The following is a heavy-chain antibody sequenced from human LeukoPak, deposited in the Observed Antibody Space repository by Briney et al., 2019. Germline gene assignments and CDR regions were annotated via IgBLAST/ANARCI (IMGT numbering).Heavy chain of an antibody. CDR3: ARHYEGGYSY. J-gene: IGHJ4*02. V-gene: IGHV4-39*01. CDR1: GGSISSSSYY. D-gene: IGHD3-22*01. Sequence: PSETLSLTCTVSGGSISSSSYYWGWIRQPPGKGLEWIGSIYYSGSTYYNPSLKSRVTISVDTSKNQFSLKLSSVTAADTAVYYCARHYEGGYSYWGQGTLVTVSS. CDR2: IYYSGST.